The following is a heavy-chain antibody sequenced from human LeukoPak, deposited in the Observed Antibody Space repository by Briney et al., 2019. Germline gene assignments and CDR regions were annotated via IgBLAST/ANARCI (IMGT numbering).Heavy chain of an antibody. D-gene: IGHD4-17*01. CDR3: ARLAVTTLGYWFDG. CDR1: GYTFTSYG. V-gene: IGHV1-18*01. Sequence: ASVKVSCKASGYTFTSYGISWGRHAPGQGLEWMGWISAYNGNTNYAQKLQGRVTMTTDTSTSTAYMELRSLRSDDTAVYYCARLAVTTLGYWFDGWGQGTLVTVSS. CDR2: ISAYNGNT. J-gene: IGHJ5*02.